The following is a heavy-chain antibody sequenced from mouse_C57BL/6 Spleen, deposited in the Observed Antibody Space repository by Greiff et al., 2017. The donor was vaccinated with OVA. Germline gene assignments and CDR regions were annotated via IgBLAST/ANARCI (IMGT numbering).Heavy chain of an antibody. CDR1: GFTFSDYG. CDR3: ARDRVTTVVGPYFDV. Sequence: DVKLVESGGGLVKPGGSLKLSCAASGFTFSDYGMHWVRQAPEKGLEWVAYISSGSSTIYYADTVKGRFTISRDNAKNTLFLQMTSLRSEDTAMYYCARDRVTTVVGPYFDVWGTGTTVTVSS. J-gene: IGHJ1*03. D-gene: IGHD1-1*01. V-gene: IGHV5-17*01. CDR2: ISSGSSTI.